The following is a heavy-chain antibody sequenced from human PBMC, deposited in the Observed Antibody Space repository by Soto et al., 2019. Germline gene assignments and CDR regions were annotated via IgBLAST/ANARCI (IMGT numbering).Heavy chain of an antibody. CDR3: ARGLRYQRSFDY. V-gene: IGHV4-34*01. CDR1: GGSFSGYY. CDR2: INHSGST. J-gene: IGHJ4*02. D-gene: IGHD2-2*01. Sequence: AVYGGSFSGYYWSWIRQPPGKGLEWIGEINHSGSTNYNPSLKSRVTISVDTSKNQFSLKLSSVTAADTAVYYCARGLRYQRSFDYWGQGTLVTVSS.